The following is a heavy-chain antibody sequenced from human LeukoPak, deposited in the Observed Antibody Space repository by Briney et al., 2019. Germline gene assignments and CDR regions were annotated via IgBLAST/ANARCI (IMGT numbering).Heavy chain of an antibody. V-gene: IGHV1-69*05. J-gene: IGHJ4*02. Sequence: SVKVSCKASGGTFSSYAISWVRQAPGQGLEWMGGIIPIFGTANYAQKFQGRVTITTDESTSTAYMQLSSLRSEDTAVYYCARGELLRYFDWSIPGYFDYWGQGTLVTVSS. D-gene: IGHD3-9*01. CDR1: GGTFSSYA. CDR2: IIPIFGTA. CDR3: ARGELLRYFDWSIPGYFDY.